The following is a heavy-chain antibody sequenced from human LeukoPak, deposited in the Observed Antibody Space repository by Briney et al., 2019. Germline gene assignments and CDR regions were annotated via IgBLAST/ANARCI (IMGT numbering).Heavy chain of an antibody. CDR1: GYTFTGYY. Sequence: ASVKVSCKASGYTFTGYYMHWVRQAPGQGLEWMRWINPNSGGTNYAQKFQGRVTMTRDTSISTAYMELSRLRSDDTAVYYCARGDAVNWNDRVWFDPWGQGTLVTVSS. D-gene: IGHD1-1*01. V-gene: IGHV1-2*02. CDR3: ARGDAVNWNDRVWFDP. CDR2: INPNSGGT. J-gene: IGHJ5*02.